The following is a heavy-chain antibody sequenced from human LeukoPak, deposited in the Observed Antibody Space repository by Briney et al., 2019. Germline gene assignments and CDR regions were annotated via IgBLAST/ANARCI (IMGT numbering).Heavy chain of an antibody. CDR1: GGSISSYY. D-gene: IGHD5-24*01. V-gene: IGHV4-59*01. J-gene: IGHJ6*02. Sequence: KPSETLPLTCTVSGGSISSYYWSWIRQPPGKGLEWIGYIYYSGGTNYNPSLKSRVTISVDTSKNQFSLKLSSVTAADTAVYYCARDKRMGYYYYYGMDVWGQGTTVTVSS. CDR2: IYYSGGT. CDR3: ARDKRMGYYYYYGMDV.